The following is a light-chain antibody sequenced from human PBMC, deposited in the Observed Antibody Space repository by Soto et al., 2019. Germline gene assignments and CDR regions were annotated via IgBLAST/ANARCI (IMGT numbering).Light chain of an antibody. CDR1: HSNLGAGYD. Sequence: QSVLTQPPSVAGAPGQRVTISCTGNHSNLGAGYDVPWYQQLPGAAPKLVIFGNRNRPSGVPERFSGSKSGTSASLAITGLQAEDESDYYCQAYDYSLTAFVFGGGTKLTVL. J-gene: IGLJ3*02. CDR2: GNR. CDR3: QAYDYSLTAFV. V-gene: IGLV1-40*01.